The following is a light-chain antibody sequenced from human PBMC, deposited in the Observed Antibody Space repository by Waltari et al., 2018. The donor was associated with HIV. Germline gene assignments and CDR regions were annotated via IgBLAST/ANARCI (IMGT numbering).Light chain of an antibody. J-gene: IGKJ2*01. CDR1: QNIRGL. CDR3: HQYNSYPYT. Sequence: DIQMTQSPSTLSASVGDRVTITCRASQNIRGLLAWYQQKPGKAPKSLIYQASILESGVPSRFSGSSSGTEFTLTISSLQPDDSAIYYCHQYNSYPYTFGQGTKLEIK. V-gene: IGKV1-5*03. CDR2: QAS.